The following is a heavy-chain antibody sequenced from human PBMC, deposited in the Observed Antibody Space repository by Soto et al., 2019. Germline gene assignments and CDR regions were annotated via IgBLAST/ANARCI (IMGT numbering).Heavy chain of an antibody. D-gene: IGHD3-3*01. V-gene: IGHV3-7*02. CDR1: GIKIGNHG. Sequence: PGGAQRRCCVVLGIKIGNHGMRWILQEKSKRLEWLANITPGGSENFYVHSVHGRFTISRDDTKSSLYLQINNLRAEDTALFLCATRPTGARYFGVFDWWRQGTLVPVSS. CDR3: ATRPTGARYFGVFDW. J-gene: IGHJ4*02. CDR2: ITPGGSEN.